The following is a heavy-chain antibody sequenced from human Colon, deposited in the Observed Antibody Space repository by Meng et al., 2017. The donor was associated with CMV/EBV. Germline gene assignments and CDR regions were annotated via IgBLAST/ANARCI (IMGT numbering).Heavy chain of an antibody. CDR2: IRYDGSNK. D-gene: IGHD2-2*01. Sequence: ASGFTCSSYGMHWVRQAPGKGLEWVAFIRYDGSNKYYADSVKGRFTISRDNSKNTLYLQMNSLRAEDTAVYYYAKGACSSTSCRIDYWGQGTLVTVSS. CDR3: AKGACSSTSCRIDY. J-gene: IGHJ4*02. CDR1: GFTCSSYG. V-gene: IGHV3-30*02.